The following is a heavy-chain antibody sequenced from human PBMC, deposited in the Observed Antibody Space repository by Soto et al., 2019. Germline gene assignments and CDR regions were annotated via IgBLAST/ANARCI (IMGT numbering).Heavy chain of an antibody. D-gene: IGHD3-9*01. CDR2: IDPSDSYT. J-gene: IGHJ6*02. CDR1: GYSFTSYW. V-gene: IGHV5-10-1*01. Sequence: GESLKISCKGSGYSFTSYWISWVRQMPGKGLEWMGRIDPSDSYTNYSPSFQGHVTISADKSISTAYLQWSSLKASDTAMYYCARRSLDTYYFYGMDVWGQVTTFTVSS. CDR3: ARRSLDTYYFYGMDV.